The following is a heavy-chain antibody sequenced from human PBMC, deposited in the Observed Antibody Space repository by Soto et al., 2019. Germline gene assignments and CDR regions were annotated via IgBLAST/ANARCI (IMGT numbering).Heavy chain of an antibody. CDR2: IYYSGST. Sequence: PSETLSLTCTVSGGSISSYYWSWIRQPPGKGLEWIGYIYYSGSTNYNPSLKSRVTISVDTSKNQSSLKLSSVTAADTAVYYCAVGIAAAGDFDYWGQGTLVTVSS. CDR1: GGSISSYY. J-gene: IGHJ4*02. V-gene: IGHV4-59*01. D-gene: IGHD6-13*01. CDR3: AVGIAAAGDFDY.